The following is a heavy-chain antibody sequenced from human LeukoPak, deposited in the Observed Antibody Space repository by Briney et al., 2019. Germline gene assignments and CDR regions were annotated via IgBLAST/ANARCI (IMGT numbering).Heavy chain of an antibody. D-gene: IGHD3-10*01. J-gene: IGHJ6*04. Sequence: PSETLSLTCTVSGGSISSHTYYWGWIRQPPGKGLEWIGHIYYSGSTYYNPSLQSRVSISVGTSENQFSLSLRSVTPADRAVYYCARMRRGVILGPNSYASQMGVWGKGTTVTVSS. CDR2: IYYSGST. V-gene: IGHV4-39*01. CDR3: ARMRRGVILGPNSYASQMGV. CDR1: GGSISSHTYY.